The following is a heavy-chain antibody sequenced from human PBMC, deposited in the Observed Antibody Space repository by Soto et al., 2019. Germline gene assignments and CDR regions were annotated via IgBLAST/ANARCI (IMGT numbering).Heavy chain of an antibody. CDR2: IIPIFGTA. D-gene: IGHD2-21*02. CDR1: GGTFSSYA. J-gene: IGHJ6*02. Sequence: SVKVSCKASGGTFSSYAISWVRQAPGQGLEWMGGIIPIFGTANYAQKFQGRVTITADESTSTAYTELSSLRSEDTAVYYCARAPCGGDCYSEYYYGMDVWGQGTTVTVSS. V-gene: IGHV1-69*13. CDR3: ARAPCGGDCYSEYYYGMDV.